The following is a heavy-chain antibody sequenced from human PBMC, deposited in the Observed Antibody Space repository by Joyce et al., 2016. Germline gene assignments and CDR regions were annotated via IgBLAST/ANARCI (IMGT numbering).Heavy chain of an antibody. CDR2: ISYDGSFK. J-gene: IGHJ5*02. CDR1: GVTFTEYA. D-gene: IGHD3-22*01. V-gene: IGHV3-30-3*01. Sequence: QVQLVESGGRMVQPGRSLRLSCATSGVTFTEYAFNWVRQAPGKGLEWVAIISYDGSFKYYPDSVKGRFTISRDNSKNTVYLQMNNLRSEDTGVYSCTRAPFYDSSGYYDLWGQGTLVTVSS. CDR3: TRAPFYDSSGYYDL.